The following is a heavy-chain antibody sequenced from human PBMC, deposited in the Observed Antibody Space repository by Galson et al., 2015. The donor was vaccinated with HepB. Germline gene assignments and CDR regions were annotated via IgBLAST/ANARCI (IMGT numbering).Heavy chain of an antibody. CDR3: TKDRRVSGWHHES. CDR1: GFTFSSHY. Sequence: SLRLSCAASGFTFSSHYMIWIPQAPGMGLEWVSGITESGGTKYYADSVKGRFTISRDNSKNTLYLQITSLRAEDTAIYYCTKDRRVSGWHHESWGQGTLVTVSS. CDR2: ITESGGTK. D-gene: IGHD6-19*01. J-gene: IGHJ5*02. V-gene: IGHV3-23*01.